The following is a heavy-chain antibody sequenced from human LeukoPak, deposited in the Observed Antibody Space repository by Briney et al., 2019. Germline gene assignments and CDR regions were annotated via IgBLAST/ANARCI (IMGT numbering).Heavy chain of an antibody. Sequence: GGSLRLSCAASGFTFSSYAMHWVRQASGKGLEWVAVISYDGSNKYYADSVKGRFTISRDNSKNTLYLQMNSLRAEDTAVYYCARAVLRFSGYMDVWGQGTTVTVSS. CDR2: ISYDGSNK. V-gene: IGHV3-30*04. J-gene: IGHJ6*02. CDR3: ARAVLRFSGYMDV. D-gene: IGHD3-3*01. CDR1: GFTFSSYA.